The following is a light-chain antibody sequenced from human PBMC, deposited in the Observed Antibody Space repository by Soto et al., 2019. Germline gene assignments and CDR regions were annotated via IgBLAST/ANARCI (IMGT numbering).Light chain of an antibody. J-gene: IGLJ1*01. CDR2: DVS. Sequence: QSVLTQPAPVSGSPGQAITISCTGTSRDVGGYNYVSWYQQYPGKAPKLLIYDVSDRPSGVSNRFSGSKSGNTASLTISGLQAEDEADYYCSSYRSSRSLVFGTGTKVTVL. V-gene: IGLV2-14*01. CDR3: SSYRSSRSLV. CDR1: SRDVGGYNY.